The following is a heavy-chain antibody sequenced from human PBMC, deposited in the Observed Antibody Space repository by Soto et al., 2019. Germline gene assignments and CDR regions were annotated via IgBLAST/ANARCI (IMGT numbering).Heavy chain of an antibody. CDR1: GGTFSSYA. V-gene: IGHV1-69*13. J-gene: IGHJ6*02. Sequence: VASVKVSCKASGGTFSSYAISWVRQAPGQGLEWMGGIIPIFGTANYAQKFQGRVTITADESTSTAYMELSSLRAEDTAIYYCVRAPGPMYYAMDAWGQGTTVTVSS. CDR3: VRAPGPMYYAMDA. D-gene: IGHD2-8*01. CDR2: IIPIFGTA.